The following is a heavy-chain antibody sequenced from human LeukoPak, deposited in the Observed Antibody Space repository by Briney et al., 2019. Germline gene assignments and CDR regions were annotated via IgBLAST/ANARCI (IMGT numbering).Heavy chain of an antibody. J-gene: IGHJ4*02. CDR3: ARVDQIVAAGILGH. CDR1: GFTFSSYE. Sequence: PGGSLRLSCAASGFTFSSYEMNWVRQAPGKGLEWVSYISSSGSTIYYADSVKGRFTISRDNAKNSLYLQMNSLRAEDTAVYHCARVDQIVAAGILGHWGQGTLVTVSS. D-gene: IGHD6-13*01. CDR2: ISSSGSTI. V-gene: IGHV3-48*03.